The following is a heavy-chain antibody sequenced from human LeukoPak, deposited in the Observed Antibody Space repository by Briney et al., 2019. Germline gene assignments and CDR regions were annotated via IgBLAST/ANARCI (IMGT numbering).Heavy chain of an antibody. CDR3: ARDAGDGYNDAFDI. J-gene: IGHJ3*02. CDR1: GYSFTGYY. CDR2: INPNSGGT. Sequence: ASVKVSCKASGYSFTGYYMHWVRQAPGQGLEWMGWINPNSGGTNYAQKFQGRVTMTRDTSISTAYMELSRLRSDDTAVYYCARDAGDGYNDAFDIWGQGTMVTVSS. D-gene: IGHD5-24*01. V-gene: IGHV1-2*02.